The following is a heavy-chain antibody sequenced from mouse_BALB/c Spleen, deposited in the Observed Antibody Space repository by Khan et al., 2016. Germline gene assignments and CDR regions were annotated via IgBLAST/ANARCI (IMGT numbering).Heavy chain of an antibody. CDR1: GYSITSDYA. V-gene: IGHV3-2*02. CDR3: ARYYDYDYFDY. J-gene: IGHJ2*01. Sequence: EVQLQESGPGLVKPSQSLSLTCTVTGYSITSDYAWNWIRQFPGNKLEWMGYISYSGSTSYTPSLKSRISTTRDTSKNQFFLQLNSVTTKDTATYYCARYYDYDYFDYWGQGTTLTVSS. CDR2: ISYSGST. D-gene: IGHD2-4*01.